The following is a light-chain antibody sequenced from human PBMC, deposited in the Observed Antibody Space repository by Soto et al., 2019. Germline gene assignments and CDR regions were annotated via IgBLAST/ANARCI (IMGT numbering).Light chain of an antibody. CDR2: RND. J-gene: IGLJ1*01. V-gene: IGLV1-47*01. CDR3: AAWDDRLSGYV. Sequence: QSVVTQPPSASGTPGQRVTISCSGGSSNIGSNFVFWYQQLPGTAPKLLMYRNDQRPSGVPDRLSGSKSGTSASLAISGLRSEDEADYYCAAWDDRLSGYVFGTGTKVIVL. CDR1: SSNIGSNF.